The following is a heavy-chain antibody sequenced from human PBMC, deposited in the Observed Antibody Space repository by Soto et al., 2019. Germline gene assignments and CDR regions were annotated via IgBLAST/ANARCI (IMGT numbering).Heavy chain of an antibody. J-gene: IGHJ3*02. V-gene: IGHV1-18*04. CDR1: GYTFPIYG. CDR3: ATYLRPWEDGAFDI. Sequence: ASVQVSSKASGYTFPIYGISWVRQAPGQGLEWLGGNSAYNANTNYAQKLQGRVTMTTDTSTSTAYMELRSLRSDDTAVYYCATYLRPWEDGAFDIWREGTMLTVSS. D-gene: IGHD1-26*01. CDR2: NSAYNANT.